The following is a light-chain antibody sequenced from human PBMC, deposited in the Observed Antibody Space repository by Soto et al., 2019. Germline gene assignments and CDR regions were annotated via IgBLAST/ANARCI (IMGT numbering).Light chain of an antibody. J-gene: IGLJ2*01. CDR3: RSYTSSSTLE. CDR2: EVS. V-gene: IGLV2-14*01. CDR1: SSDVGGYNY. Sequence: QSAQTQPASVSGSPGQSITISCTGTSSDVGGYNYVSWYQQHPGKAPKLMIYEVSNRPSGVSNRFSGSKSGNTASLTISGLQAEDEADYYCRSYTSSSTLEFGGGTKVTVL.